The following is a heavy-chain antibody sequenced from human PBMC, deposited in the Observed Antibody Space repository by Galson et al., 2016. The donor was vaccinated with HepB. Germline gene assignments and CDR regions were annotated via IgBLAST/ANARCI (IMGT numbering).Heavy chain of an antibody. CDR2: IDPSDSYT. V-gene: IGHV5-10-1*01. CDR1: RYSFTTYW. D-gene: IGHD6-19*01. CDR3: ARQGGGRSTPYYYYMDV. Sequence: QSGAEVKKPGESLRISCKGSRYSFTTYWISWVRQMPGKGLEWMGRIDPSDSYTTYSPSFPGHVTISVDKSISTAYLQWSSLKASDTAMYYCARQGGGRSTPYYYYMDVWGRGTTVTVSS. J-gene: IGHJ6*03.